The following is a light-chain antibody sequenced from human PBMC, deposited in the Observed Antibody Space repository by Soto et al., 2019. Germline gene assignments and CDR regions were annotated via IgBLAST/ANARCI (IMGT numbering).Light chain of an antibody. V-gene: IGLV2-14*01. J-gene: IGLJ1*01. CDR3: SSYTSSSFYV. Sequence: QSALTQPASVSGSPGQSITISCTGTSSDVGGYNYVSWYQQHPGKAPILMIYDVSNRPSGVSNRFSGSKSGNTASLTISGLQAEDEADYYCSSYTSSSFYVFGTGTKLTVL. CDR2: DVS. CDR1: SSDVGGYNY.